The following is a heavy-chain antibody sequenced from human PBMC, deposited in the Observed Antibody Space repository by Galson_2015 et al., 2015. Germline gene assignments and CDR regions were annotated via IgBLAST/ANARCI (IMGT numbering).Heavy chain of an antibody. CDR2: INPHNDDT. CDR1: EYTFTGYY. V-gene: IGHV1-2*06. Sequence: SVQVSCKAYEYTFTGYYIHWVRQAPGHGLEWMGRINPHNDDTKYAQKLQGRVTMTRDTSISKAYMELSRLKSDDTAVYYCAREGVETAMVPDYWGQGTLVTVSS. D-gene: IGHD5-18*01. CDR3: AREGVETAMVPDY. J-gene: IGHJ4*02.